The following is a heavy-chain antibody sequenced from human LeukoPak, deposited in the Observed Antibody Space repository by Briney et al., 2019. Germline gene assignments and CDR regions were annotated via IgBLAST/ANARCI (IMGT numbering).Heavy chain of an antibody. CDR2: MNPNSGNT. D-gene: IGHD1-26*01. CDR3: ARGILSITYRGSYGIDY. J-gene: IGHJ4*02. V-gene: IGHV1-8*03. Sequence: ASVKVSCKASGYTFTSYDINWVRQAAGQGLEWMGWMNPNSGNTGYAQKFQGRVTITRNTSISTAYMELSSLRSEDTAVYYCARGILSITYRGSYGIDYWGQGTLVTVSS. CDR1: GYTFTSYD.